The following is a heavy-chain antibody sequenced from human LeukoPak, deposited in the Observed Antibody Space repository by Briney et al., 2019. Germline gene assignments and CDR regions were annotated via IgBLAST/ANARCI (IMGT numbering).Heavy chain of an antibody. Sequence: GGSLRLSCAASGFTFSSYAMHWVRQAPGKGLEWVAVISYDGSNKYYADSVKGRFTISRDNSKNTLYLQMNSLRAEDTAVYYCAAGYYDSSGYYYPYWGQGTLVTVSS. V-gene: IGHV3-30*04. J-gene: IGHJ4*02. CDR3: AAGYYDSSGYYYPY. D-gene: IGHD3-22*01. CDR2: ISYDGSNK. CDR1: GFTFSSYA.